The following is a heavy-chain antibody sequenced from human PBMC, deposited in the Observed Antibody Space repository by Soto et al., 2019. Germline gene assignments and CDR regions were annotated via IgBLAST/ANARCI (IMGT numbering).Heavy chain of an antibody. CDR2: ISYDGSNK. Sequence: GGSLRLSCAASGFTFSSYGMHWVRQAPGKGLEWVAVISYDGSNKYYADSVKGRFTISRDNSKNTLYLQMNSLRAEDTAVYYCAKEQVVVVITTSNNWFDPWGQGNLVTVSS. D-gene: IGHD3-22*01. V-gene: IGHV3-30*18. CDR3: AKEQVVVVITTSNNWFDP. CDR1: GFTFSSYG. J-gene: IGHJ5*02.